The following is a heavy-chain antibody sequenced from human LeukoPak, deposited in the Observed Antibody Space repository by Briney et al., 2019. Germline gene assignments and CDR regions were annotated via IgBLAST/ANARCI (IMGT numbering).Heavy chain of an antibody. D-gene: IGHD3-10*01. CDR3: TRDVYGSYSDY. CDR1: GFTSLSFT. CDR2: ISGSGGST. V-gene: IGHV3-23*01. J-gene: IGHJ4*02. Sequence: PGGSLRLSCAPAGFTSLSFTMGWGRQAPGKGLEWVSAISGSGGSTYYADSVKGRFTISRDNSKNTVYLQINSLRAEVTPVYYVTRDVYGSYSDYWGQGTLVTVSS.